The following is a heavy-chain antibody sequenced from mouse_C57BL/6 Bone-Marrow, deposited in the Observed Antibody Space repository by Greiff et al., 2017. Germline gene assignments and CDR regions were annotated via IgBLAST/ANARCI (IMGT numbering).Heavy chain of an antibody. V-gene: IGHV3-6*01. J-gene: IGHJ4*01. CDR2: ISYDGSN. D-gene: IGHD2-13*01. CDR1: GYSITSGYY. CDR3: ASLGDAIYYYAMDY. Sequence: EVKLQESGPGLVKPSQSLSLTCSVTGYSITSGYYWNWIRQFPGNKLEWMGYISYDGSNNYNPSLKNRISITRDTSKNQFFLKLNSVTTEDTATYYCASLGDAIYYYAMDYWGQGTSVTVSS.